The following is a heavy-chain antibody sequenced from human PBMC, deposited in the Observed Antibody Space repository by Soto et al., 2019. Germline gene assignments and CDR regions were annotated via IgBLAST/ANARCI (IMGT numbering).Heavy chain of an antibody. CDR2: FDPEDGET. CDR3: PTGGYGDSGRWFDP. Sequence: QVQLVQSGAEVKKPGASVKVSCKVSGYTLTELSMHWVRQAPGKGLEWMGGFDPEDGETIYAQKFQGRVTMTEDTPTDTAYMQLGSSRSRDTAVYYCPTGGYGDSGRWFDPLGPGTLGTVSS. CDR1: GYTLTELS. J-gene: IGHJ5*02. V-gene: IGHV1-24*01. D-gene: IGHD4-17*01.